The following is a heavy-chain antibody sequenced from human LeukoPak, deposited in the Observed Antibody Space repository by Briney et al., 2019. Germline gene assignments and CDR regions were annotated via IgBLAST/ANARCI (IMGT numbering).Heavy chain of an antibody. Sequence: GGSLRLSCAASGFTLSPYGMNWVRQAPGKGLEWVSAISSSSTYIYYADSVKGRFNISRDNSKSTLFLQMNSLRVEDTAVYYCARGGIAVAGDDLWGQGTLVTVSA. CDR2: ISSSSTYI. CDR3: ARGGIAVAGDDL. D-gene: IGHD6-19*01. J-gene: IGHJ5*02. CDR1: GFTLSPYG. V-gene: IGHV3-21*01.